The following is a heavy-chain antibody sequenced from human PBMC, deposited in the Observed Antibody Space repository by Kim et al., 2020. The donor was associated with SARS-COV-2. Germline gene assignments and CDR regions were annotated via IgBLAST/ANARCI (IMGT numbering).Heavy chain of an antibody. V-gene: IGHV3-30*01. CDR3: ARGWDRPYYFDY. D-gene: IGHD1-26*01. Sequence: YYADSVKGRFTISRDSSRDTVYLQMNSLRPEDTAVYYCARGWDRPYYFDYWGQGTLVTVSS. J-gene: IGHJ4*02.